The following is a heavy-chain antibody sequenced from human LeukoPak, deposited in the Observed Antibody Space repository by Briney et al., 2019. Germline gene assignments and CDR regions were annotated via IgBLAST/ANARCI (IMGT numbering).Heavy chain of an antibody. J-gene: IGHJ4*02. CDR2: ILSGGTT. V-gene: IGHV3-53*01. CDR3: ARDPGDY. CDR1: GFTVSTYY. Sequence: PGGSLRLSCAASGFTVSTYYMSWVRQAPGKGLECVSVILSGGTTYYADSVKGRFTISRDTSRNTLYLQMNSLRAEDTAVYYCARDPGDYWGQGTLVTVSS.